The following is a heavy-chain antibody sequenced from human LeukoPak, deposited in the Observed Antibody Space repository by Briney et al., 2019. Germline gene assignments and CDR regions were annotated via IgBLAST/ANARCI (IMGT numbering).Heavy chain of an antibody. CDR3: ARTFDS. Sequence: GGSLRLSCAASGFTFTNYETNWVRQAPGKGLEWVSYIDSSGGPIYYADSVRGRFTISRDNAKKALYLQMNSLRVEDTAIYYCARTFDSWGQGTLVTVSS. CDR2: IDSSGGPI. J-gene: IGHJ4*02. CDR1: GFTFTNYE. V-gene: IGHV3-48*03.